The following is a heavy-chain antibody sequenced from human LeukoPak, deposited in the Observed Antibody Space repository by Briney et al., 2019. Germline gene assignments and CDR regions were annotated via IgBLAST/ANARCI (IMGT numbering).Heavy chain of an antibody. V-gene: IGHV1-69*06. CDR2: IIPIFGTA. D-gene: IGHD4-17*01. J-gene: IGHJ6*03. Sequence: SVKVSCKASGGTFSSYAISWVRQAPGQGLEWMGGIIPIFGTANYAQKFQGRVTITADKSTSTAYMELSRLTSDDTAVYYCARDPGSYGDYGDYYYYYVDVWGKGTTVTISS. CDR1: GGTFSSYA. CDR3: ARDPGSYGDYGDYYYYYVDV.